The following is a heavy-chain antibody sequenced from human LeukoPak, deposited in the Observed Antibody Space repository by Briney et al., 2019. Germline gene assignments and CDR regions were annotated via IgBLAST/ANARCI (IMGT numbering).Heavy chain of an antibody. Sequence: SQTLSLTCTVSGGSISSDGYYWSWIRQHPGKGLEWIGYISYSGSTYYNPSLKSRVTISVDTSKNQFSLKLSSVTAADTAVYYCAREVPYYYDSSGYYYDYWGQGTLVTVSS. CDR3: AREVPYYYDSSGYYYDY. J-gene: IGHJ4*02. CDR2: ISYSGST. D-gene: IGHD3-22*01. CDR1: GGSISSDGYY. V-gene: IGHV4-31*03.